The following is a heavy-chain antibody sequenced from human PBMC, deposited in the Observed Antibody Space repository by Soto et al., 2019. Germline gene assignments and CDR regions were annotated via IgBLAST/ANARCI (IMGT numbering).Heavy chain of an antibody. CDR1: GFTFDDYA. Sequence: PGGSLRLSCAASGFTFDDYAMHWVRQAPGKGLEWVSGISWNSGSIGYADSVKGRFTISRDNAKNSLYLQMNSLRAEDTALYYCAKEQMERFRGVTVDYWGQGTLGTAPQ. D-gene: IGHD3-10*01. CDR2: ISWNSGSI. J-gene: IGHJ4*02. CDR3: AKEQMERFRGVTVDY. V-gene: IGHV3-9*01.